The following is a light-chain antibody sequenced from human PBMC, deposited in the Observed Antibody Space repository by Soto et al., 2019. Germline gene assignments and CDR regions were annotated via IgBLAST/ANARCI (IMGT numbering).Light chain of an antibody. J-gene: IGKJ4*01. CDR2: GAS. Sequence: EIVLTQSPGTLSLSPGERATLSCRASQGVSSSYLAWYQQKPGQPPRLLIYGASSRATGIPDRFSGSGSGTDFTLTITRLEAEDFSVYYCQHYRTSFGGGTKVEIK. CDR3: QHYRTS. V-gene: IGKV3-20*01. CDR1: QGVSSSY.